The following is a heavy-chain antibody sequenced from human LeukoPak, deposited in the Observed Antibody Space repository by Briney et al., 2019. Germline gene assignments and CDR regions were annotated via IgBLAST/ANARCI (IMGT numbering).Heavy chain of an antibody. D-gene: IGHD2-15*01. J-gene: IGHJ5*02. CDR3: ARAPLYCSGGSCSGGNWFDL. V-gene: IGHV3-30*03. CDR1: GFTFSSYG. Sequence: QPGGSLRLSCAASGFTFSSYGMHWVRQAPGKGLEWVAVISYDGSNKYYADSVKGRFTISRDNSKNTLYLQMNSLRAEDTAVYYCARAPLYCSGGSCSGGNWFDLWGQGTLVTVSS. CDR2: ISYDGSNK.